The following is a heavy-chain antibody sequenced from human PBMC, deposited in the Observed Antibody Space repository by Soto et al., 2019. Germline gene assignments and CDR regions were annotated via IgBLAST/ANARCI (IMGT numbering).Heavy chain of an antibody. CDR3: ARAAMGASSWPFDY. V-gene: IGHV4-4*02. Sequence: QVQLQESGPGLVKPSGNLSVTCAVSGGSISSSNWWSWVRQHPGKGLEWIGEIYHSGSTNYNPSLKSRVSISVDKSKNQFSLKLSSVTAADTAVYYCARAAMGASSWPFDYWGQGTLVTVSA. J-gene: IGHJ4*02. D-gene: IGHD6-13*01. CDR2: IYHSGST. CDR1: GGSISSSNW.